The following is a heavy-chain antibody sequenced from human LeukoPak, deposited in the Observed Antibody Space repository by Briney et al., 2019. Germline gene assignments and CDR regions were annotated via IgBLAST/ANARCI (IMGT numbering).Heavy chain of an antibody. V-gene: IGHV3-23*01. J-gene: IGHJ4*02. CDR3: AISRDSSGYYYW. D-gene: IGHD3-22*01. CDR1: GFAFSSYA. CDR2: ITGSGGST. Sequence: GGSLRLSCAASGFAFSSYAMSWVREAPGQGRKWVSAITGSGGSTYYEDSVKGRFTISRDNSKNTLYLQMNSLRAEDTAVYHCAISRDSSGYYYWWGQGTLVTVSS.